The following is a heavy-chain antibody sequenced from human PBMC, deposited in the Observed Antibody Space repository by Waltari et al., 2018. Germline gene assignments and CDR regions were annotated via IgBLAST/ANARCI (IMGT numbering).Heavy chain of an antibody. D-gene: IGHD3-16*01. CDR2: IFGGSGTT. CDR3: ARRRVLSPKGLLS. Sequence: QVQLQESGPGLVKSSETLSLTCTVSGSSVSNDYWSWIRQSPGEGLDWIGYIFGGSGTTHYNASLKGRVAISIDRSKNQFSLRLTSVTAADTAVYYCARRRVLSPKGLLSWGQGILVTVSS. J-gene: IGHJ5*02. V-gene: IGHV4-4*09. CDR1: GSSVSNDY.